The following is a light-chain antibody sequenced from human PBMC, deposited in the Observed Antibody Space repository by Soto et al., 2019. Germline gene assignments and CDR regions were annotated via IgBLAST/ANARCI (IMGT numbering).Light chain of an antibody. CDR1: QSVSSY. CDR3: QQRSYWPPYT. CDR2: DAS. J-gene: IGKJ2*01. Sequence: EIVLTQSPATLSLSPGERATLSCRASQSVSSYLAWYQQKPGQAPRLLIYDASNRATGIPVRFSGSGSGTDFTLTISSLEPEDVAVYYCQQRSYWPPYTFGQGTKLEI. V-gene: IGKV3-11*01.